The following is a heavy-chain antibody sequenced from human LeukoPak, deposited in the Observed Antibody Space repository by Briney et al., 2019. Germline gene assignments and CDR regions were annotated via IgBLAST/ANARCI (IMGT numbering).Heavy chain of an antibody. CDR3: ARDSVRYYYDSSGRNWFDP. CDR1: GGSISSYY. CDR2: IYTSGST. D-gene: IGHD3-22*01. J-gene: IGHJ5*02. Sequence: SETLSLTCTVSGGSISSYYWSWIRQPAGKGLEWIGRIYTSGSTNYNPSLKSRVTMSVDTSKNQFSLKLSSVTAADTAVYYCARDSVRYYYDSSGRNWFDPWGQGTLVTVSS. V-gene: IGHV4-4*07.